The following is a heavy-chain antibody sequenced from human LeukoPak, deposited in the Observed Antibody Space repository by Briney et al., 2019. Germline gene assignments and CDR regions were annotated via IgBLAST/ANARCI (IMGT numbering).Heavy chain of an antibody. Sequence: GGSLRLSCAASGFTFSDYAMTWVRQAPGKGLEWVSSTAPAHYADSVEGRFTISRDNSKNTLYLQMNSLRAEDTAVYYCAKYRKSTPFGVVIIDYWGQGTLVTVSS. CDR1: GFTFSDYA. CDR3: AKYRKSTPFGVVIIDY. J-gene: IGHJ4*02. CDR2: STAPA. D-gene: IGHD3-3*01. V-gene: IGHV3-23*01.